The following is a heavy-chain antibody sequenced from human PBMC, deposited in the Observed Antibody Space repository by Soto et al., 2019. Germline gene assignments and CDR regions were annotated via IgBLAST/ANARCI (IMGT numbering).Heavy chain of an antibody. D-gene: IGHD3-10*01. V-gene: IGHV4-39*01. CDR3: AGQPTAGSYYDLGSYYYYYAMDV. CDR2: IYYSGST. CDR1: GGSISSSSYY. Sequence: PSETLSLTCTVSGGSISSSSYYWGWIRQPPGKGLEWIGSIYYSGSTYYNPSLKSRVTISVDTSKNQFSLKLSSVTAADTAVYYCAGQPTAGSYYDLGSYYYYYAMDVWGQGTTVTAP. J-gene: IGHJ6*02.